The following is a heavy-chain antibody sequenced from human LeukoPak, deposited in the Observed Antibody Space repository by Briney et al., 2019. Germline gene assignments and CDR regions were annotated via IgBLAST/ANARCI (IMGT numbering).Heavy chain of an antibody. J-gene: IGHJ5*01. D-gene: IGHD6-13*01. CDR3: VREGGYSSSWFGY. Sequence: GGSLRLSCAASGFTFSSYRMNWVRQAPGKGLEWVSSISSSSSYIYYADSVKGRFTISRDNAKNSLYLQMNSLRAEDTAVYYCVREGGYSSSWFGYWGQGTLVTVSS. V-gene: IGHV3-21*01. CDR1: GFTFSSYR. CDR2: ISSSSSYI.